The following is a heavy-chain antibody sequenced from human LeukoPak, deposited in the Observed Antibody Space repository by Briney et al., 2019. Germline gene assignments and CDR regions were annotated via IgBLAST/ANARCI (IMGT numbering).Heavy chain of an antibody. J-gene: IGHJ4*02. CDR3: ARVGLWFGESVGPIDY. V-gene: IGHV3-30-3*01. Sequence: GGSLRLSCAASGFTFSSYAMHWVRQAPGKGLEGVAVISYDGSNKYYADSVKGRFTISRDNSKNTLYLQMNSLRAEDTAVYYCARVGLWFGESVGPIDYWGQGTLVTVSS. D-gene: IGHD3-10*01. CDR1: GFTFSSYA. CDR2: ISYDGSNK.